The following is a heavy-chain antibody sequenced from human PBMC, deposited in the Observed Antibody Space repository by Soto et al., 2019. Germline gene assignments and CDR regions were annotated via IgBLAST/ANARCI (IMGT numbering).Heavy chain of an antibody. CDR2: IYYSGST. CDR3: ARRGYGEYSVY. V-gene: IGHV4-39*01. D-gene: IGHD4-17*01. Sequence: PSETLSLTCTVSAGSISSSSYYWGWIRQPPGKGLECIGSIYYSGSTYYNPSLKSRVTISVDTSKNHFSLKLSSVTAADTAVYCCARRGYGEYSVYWYQGTLVAVFS. J-gene: IGHJ4*02. CDR1: AGSISSSSYY.